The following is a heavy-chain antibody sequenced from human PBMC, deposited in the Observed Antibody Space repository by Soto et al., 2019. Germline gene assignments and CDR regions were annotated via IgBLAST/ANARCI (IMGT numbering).Heavy chain of an antibody. J-gene: IGHJ6*02. CDR2: ISYEGSKT. D-gene: IGHD5-12*01. CDR1: GFTFSDYG. CDR3: AKEHWAAYSGYAIRNDLDV. Sequence: QVQLVESVGGVVQPGRSLRLSCAASGFTFSDYGIHWVRQAPGKGLEWVAVISYEGSKTSYADSVKGRFTISRDNSKNPLDLQMASLRPEDTAVYYCAKEHWAAYSGYAIRNDLDVWGQGTTVTVSS. V-gene: IGHV3-30*18.